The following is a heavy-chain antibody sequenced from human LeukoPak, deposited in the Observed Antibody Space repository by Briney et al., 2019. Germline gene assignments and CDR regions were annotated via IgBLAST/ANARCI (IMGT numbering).Heavy chain of an antibody. Sequence: PGGSLRLSCAASGFTFSSYGMHWVRQAPGKGLEWVSAISGSGGSTYYADSVKGRFTISRDNSKNTLYLQMNSLRPEDTAIYYCAKEGFRKGWKLPPTGARPYYFDYWGQGTLVTVSS. CDR2: ISGSGGST. V-gene: IGHV3-23*01. J-gene: IGHJ4*02. D-gene: IGHD1-7*01. CDR1: GFTFSSYG. CDR3: AKEGFRKGWKLPPTGARPYYFDY.